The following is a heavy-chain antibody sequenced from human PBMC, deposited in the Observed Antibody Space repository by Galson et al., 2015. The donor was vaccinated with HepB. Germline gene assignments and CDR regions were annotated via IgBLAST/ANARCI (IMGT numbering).Heavy chain of an antibody. Sequence: SETLSLTCAVYGGSFSGYYWSWIRQPPGKGLEWIGEINHSGSTNYNPSLKSRVTISVDTSKNQFSLKLSSVTAADTAVYYCASFLAAAGTEFDYWGQGTLVTVSS. CDR3: ASFLAAAGTEFDY. V-gene: IGHV4-34*01. CDR1: GGSFSGYY. J-gene: IGHJ4*02. D-gene: IGHD6-13*01. CDR2: INHSGST.